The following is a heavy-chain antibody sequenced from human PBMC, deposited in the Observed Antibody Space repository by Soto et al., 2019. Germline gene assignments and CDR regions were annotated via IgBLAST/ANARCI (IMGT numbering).Heavy chain of an antibody. D-gene: IGHD2-21*02. Sequence: GASVKVSCKASGYTFTGYYVLWVRQAHGQGPECMGWINPYTGGTNYAQKFQGRVTMTRDTSISPAYMEPSKLISDDTAVYYCATQFHHCGDDCYRGPYFGMDVWGQGTTVTAP. CDR2: INPYTGGT. CDR3: ATQFHHCGDDCYRGPYFGMDV. CDR1: GYTFTGYY. J-gene: IGHJ6*02. V-gene: IGHV1-2*02.